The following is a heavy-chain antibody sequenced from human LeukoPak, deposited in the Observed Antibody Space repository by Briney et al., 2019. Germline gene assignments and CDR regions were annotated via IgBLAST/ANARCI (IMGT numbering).Heavy chain of an antibody. CDR1: EFTFDDYA. CDR2: ISWNSGSI. CDR3: AKDTQSQTYSSRNWFDP. V-gene: IGHV3-9*03. D-gene: IGHD2-21*01. Sequence: GGSLRLSCAASEFTFDDYAMHWVRQAPGKGLEWVSGISWNSGSIGYADSVKGRFTISRDNAKNSLYLQMNSLRAEDMALYYCAKDTQSQTYSSRNWFDPWGQGTMVTVSS. J-gene: IGHJ5*02.